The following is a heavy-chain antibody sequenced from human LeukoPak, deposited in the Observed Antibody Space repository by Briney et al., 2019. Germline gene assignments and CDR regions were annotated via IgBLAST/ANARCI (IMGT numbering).Heavy chain of an antibody. J-gene: IGHJ4*02. CDR2: ISSSGSVI. CDR1: GFTFSTSR. D-gene: IGHD6-19*01. Sequence: PGGSLRLSCEASGFTFSTSRMNWVRQVPGKGLEWLSYISSSGSVIFYADSVKGRFTISRDNSKNTLYLQMNSLRAGDTAVYYCAKSGIAVAGPFDYWGQGTLVTVSS. CDR3: AKSGIAVAGPFDY. V-gene: IGHV3-48*01.